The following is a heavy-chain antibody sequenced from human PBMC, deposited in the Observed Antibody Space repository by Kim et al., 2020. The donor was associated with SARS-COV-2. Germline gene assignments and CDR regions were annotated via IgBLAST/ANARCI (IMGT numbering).Heavy chain of an antibody. CDR3: ARDRGGYDVIYYYYGMDV. CDR1: GFTFISYG. CDR2: IKQDGSEK. Sequence: GGSLRLSCASSGFTFISYGMHWVRQAPGKGLEWVANIKQDGSEKYYVDSVKGRFTISRDNAKNSLYLQMNSLRAEDTAVYYCARDRGGYDVIYYYYGMDVWGQGTTVTVSS. V-gene: IGHV3-7*01. D-gene: IGHD3-16*01. J-gene: IGHJ6*02.